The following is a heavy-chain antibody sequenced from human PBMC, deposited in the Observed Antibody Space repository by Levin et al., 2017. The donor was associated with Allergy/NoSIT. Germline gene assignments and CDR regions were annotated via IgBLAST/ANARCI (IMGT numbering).Heavy chain of an antibody. D-gene: IGHD4-23*01. J-gene: IGHJ5*02. V-gene: IGHV4-31*03. CDR1: GGSISSLGYF. CDR3: ARGHDYGGDSNWFDP. CDR2: IYYSGST. Sequence: SETLSLTCTVSGGSISSLGYFWSWIRQYPGKGLEWIGYIYYSGSTYYNPSLKSRVAMSVDTSKNQFSLKLSSVTAADTAVYYCARGHDYGGDSNWFDPWGQGTLVTVSS.